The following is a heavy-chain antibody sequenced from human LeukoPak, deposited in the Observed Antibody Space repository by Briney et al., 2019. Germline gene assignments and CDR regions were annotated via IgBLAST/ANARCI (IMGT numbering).Heavy chain of an antibody. D-gene: IGHD6-6*01. J-gene: IGHJ4*02. CDR3: AREEYSFDY. CDR1: GGSISTYY. V-gene: IGHV4-59*01. CDR2: VYYSGST. Sequence: SETLSLTCTVSGGSISTYYWSWIRQPPGRGLEWIGYVYYSGSTNYNPSLKSRVTISVDTSKNQFSLKLSSVTAADTAVYYCAREEYSFDYWGQGTLVTVSS.